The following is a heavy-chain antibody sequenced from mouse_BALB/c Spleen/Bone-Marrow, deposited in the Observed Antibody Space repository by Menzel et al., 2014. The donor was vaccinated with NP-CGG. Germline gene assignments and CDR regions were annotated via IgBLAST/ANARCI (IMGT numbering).Heavy chain of an antibody. CDR1: GFSLTSYG. Sequence: VQRVESGPGLVAPSQSLSITCTVSGFSLTSYGVHWVRQPPGKGLEWLGVIWAGGSTNYNSALMSRLSISKDNSKSXVFLKMNSLQTDDTAVYYCARDQLGRRYYFDYWGQGTTLTVSS. CDR2: IWAGGST. V-gene: IGHV2-9*02. CDR3: ARDQLGRRYYFDY. D-gene: IGHD4-1*02. J-gene: IGHJ2*01.